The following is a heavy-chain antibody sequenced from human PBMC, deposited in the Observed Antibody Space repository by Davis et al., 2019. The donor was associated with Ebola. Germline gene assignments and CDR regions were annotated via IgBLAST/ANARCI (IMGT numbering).Heavy chain of an antibody. CDR1: GFTFSTYG. D-gene: IGHD2-15*01. J-gene: IGHJ4*02. CDR2: ISMSGGST. CDR3: ASLRGFCGGGTCYAWDY. Sequence: GESLKISCAASGFTFSTYGMTWVRQAPGKGLECVAAISMSGGSTDYADSVKGRFTISRDNSKNTVYLQMNSLGAEDTAVYFCASLRGFCGGGTCYAWDYWGQGALVTVSS. V-gene: IGHV3-23*01.